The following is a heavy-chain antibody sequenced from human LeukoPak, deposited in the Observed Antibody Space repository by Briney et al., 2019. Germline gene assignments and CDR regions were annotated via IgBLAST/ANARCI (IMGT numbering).Heavy chain of an antibody. J-gene: IGHJ4*02. CDR1: GGSFSGYY. CDR3: ARVWRNYDILTGYYAYFDY. V-gene: IGHV4-34*01. Sequence: SGTLSLTCAVYGGSFSGYYWSWIRQPPGKGLEWIGEINHSGSTNYNPSLKSRVTISVDTFKNQFSLKLSSVTAADTAVYYCARVWRNYDILTGYYAYFDYWGQGTLVTVSS. D-gene: IGHD3-9*01. CDR2: INHSGST.